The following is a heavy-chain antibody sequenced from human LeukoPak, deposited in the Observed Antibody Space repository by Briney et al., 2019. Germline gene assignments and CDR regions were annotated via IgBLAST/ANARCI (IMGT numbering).Heavy chain of an antibody. CDR1: GGSISSYY. Sequence: SETLSLTCTVSGGSISSYYWSWIRQPPGKGLEWIGYIYYSGSTNYNPSLKSRVTISVDMSKNQFSLKLSSVTAADTAVYYCARDTSYYDILTGFHKPGYFDYWGQGTLVTVSS. V-gene: IGHV4-59*01. CDR3: ARDTSYYDILTGFHKPGYFDY. J-gene: IGHJ4*02. D-gene: IGHD3-9*01. CDR2: IYYSGST.